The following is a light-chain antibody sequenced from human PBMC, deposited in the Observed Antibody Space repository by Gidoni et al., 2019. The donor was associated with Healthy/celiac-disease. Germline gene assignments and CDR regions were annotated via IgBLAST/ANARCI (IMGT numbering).Light chain of an antibody. V-gene: IGLV4-69*01. J-gene: IGLJ1*01. CDR3: QTWGTGIHV. CDR1: SGHSSYA. CDR2: LNSDGSH. Sequence: QLVLTHSPSASASLGASVNLTCTLSSGHSSYAIAWHQQQPEKGPGYLMKLNSDGSHSKGDGIPDRFSGSSSGAERYLTISSLQAEDEADYYCQTWGTGIHVFGTGTKVTVL.